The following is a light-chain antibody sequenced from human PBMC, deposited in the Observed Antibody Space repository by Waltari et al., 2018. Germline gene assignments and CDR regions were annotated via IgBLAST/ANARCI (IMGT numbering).Light chain of an antibody. V-gene: IGKV1-39*01. CDR2: AAS. Sequence: DIQMTQFPSSLSASVGDRVTITCRASQSISNSLNWYQQKPGKAPNLLIYAASSLQSGVPSRFSGGGSGTDFTLTISSLQPEDIATYYCQQSYSTPLMYTFGQGTTLEIK. CDR1: QSISNS. J-gene: IGKJ2*01. CDR3: QQSYSTPLMYT.